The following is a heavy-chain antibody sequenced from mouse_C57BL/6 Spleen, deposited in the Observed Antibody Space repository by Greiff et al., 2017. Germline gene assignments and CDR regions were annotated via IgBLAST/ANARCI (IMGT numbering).Heavy chain of an antibody. CDR3: AREGYYGSSEAMDY. CDR2: ISNGGGST. Sequence: EVQRVESGGGLVQPGGSLKLSCAASGFTFSDYYMYWVRQTPEKRLEWVAYISNGGGSTYYPDTVKGRFTISRANAKNTLYLQMSRLKSEDTAMYYCAREGYYGSSEAMDYWGQGTSVTVSS. V-gene: IGHV5-12*01. J-gene: IGHJ4*01. CDR1: GFTFSDYY. D-gene: IGHD1-1*01.